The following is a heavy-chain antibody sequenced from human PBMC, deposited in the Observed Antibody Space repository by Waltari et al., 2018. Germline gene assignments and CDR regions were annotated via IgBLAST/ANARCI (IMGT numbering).Heavy chain of an antibody. J-gene: IGHJ5*02. Sequence: QVQLQQWGAGLLKPSETLSLTCAVYGGSFSVYYWSWIRQPPGKGLEWIGEINRSGSTNENPSRKSRVTISLDTSKNHVSLKLSSVTAAETAVYYCARADRGPRSGSSATPAWGPWGQGTLVTVSS. CDR3: ARADRGPRSGSSATPAWGP. V-gene: IGHV4-34*01. CDR1: GGSFSVYY. CDR2: INRSGST. D-gene: IGHD1-26*01.